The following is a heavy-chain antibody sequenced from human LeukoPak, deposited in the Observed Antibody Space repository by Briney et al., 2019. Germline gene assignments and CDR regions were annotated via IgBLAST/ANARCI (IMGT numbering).Heavy chain of an antibody. CDR1: GFTFSSYG. D-gene: IGHD2-15*01. V-gene: IGHV3-30*02. Sequence: PGGSLRLSCAASGFTFSSYGMHWVRQAPGKGLEWVAFIRYDGSNKYYADSVEGRFTISRDNSKNTLYLQMNSLRAEDTAVYYCAKPDFCSGGSCYSVLRYWGQGTLVTVSS. CDR3: AKPDFCSGGSCYSVLRY. CDR2: IRYDGSNK. J-gene: IGHJ4*02.